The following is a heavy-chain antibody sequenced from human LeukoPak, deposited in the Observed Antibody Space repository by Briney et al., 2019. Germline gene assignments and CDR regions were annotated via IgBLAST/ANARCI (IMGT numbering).Heavy chain of an antibody. CDR1: GYTLTGYY. V-gene: IGHV1-2*02. Sequence: ASVRVSCKASGYTLTGYYVHWVRQAPGQGLQWMGWVNPNSGGTNSAQKFQGRVTMTRDTSISTAYMELSRLRSDDTAVYYCASLYYDSSGPDNFDYWGQGTLVTVSS. CDR3: ASLYYDSSGPDNFDY. CDR2: VNPNSGGT. J-gene: IGHJ4*02. D-gene: IGHD3-22*01.